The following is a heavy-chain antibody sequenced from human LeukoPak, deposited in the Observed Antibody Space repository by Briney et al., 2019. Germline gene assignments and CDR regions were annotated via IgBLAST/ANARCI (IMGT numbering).Heavy chain of an antibody. V-gene: IGHV4-61*01. Sequence: PSETLSLTCTVSGGSVSIASYSWSWIRQPPGKGLEWIGYIYYSGSTKYNPSLKSRVTMSVATSKNQFSLKLSSVTAADTAVYYCARNKGYRPLDYWGQGTLVTVSS. CDR2: IYYSGST. CDR1: GGSVSIASYS. D-gene: IGHD5-12*01. J-gene: IGHJ4*02. CDR3: ARNKGYRPLDY.